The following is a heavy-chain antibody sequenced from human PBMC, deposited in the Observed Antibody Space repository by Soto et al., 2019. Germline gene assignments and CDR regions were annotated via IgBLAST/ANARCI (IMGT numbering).Heavy chain of an antibody. D-gene: IGHD6-13*01. J-gene: IGHJ6*02. V-gene: IGHV1-8*02. CDR3: GRGPSPRAPAGGTPYYYAMDV. Sequence: ASVKVSFKASGYDFTAYDINWVRQASGQGLEWMGWMNPINGATGSARRFQGRVSMTRNTATGTAYMELTSLRLDDTAVYYCGRGPSPRAPAGGTPYYYAMDVWGQGTTVTVSS. CDR1: GYDFTAYD. CDR2: MNPINGAT.